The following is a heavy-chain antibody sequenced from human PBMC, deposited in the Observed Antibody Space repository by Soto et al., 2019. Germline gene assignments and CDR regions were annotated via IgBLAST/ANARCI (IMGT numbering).Heavy chain of an antibody. V-gene: IGHV5-10-1*01. CDR2: IDPIDSST. CDR3: ARRGVDSSPAHGMDV. Sequence: GESLKISCKGSGYSFTSYWISWVRQMPGKGLGWMGRIDPIDSSTNYSTSFQGHVTISADKSISTAYLQWSSLKASDTAMYYCARRGVDSSPAHGMDVSGQGTTVTVSS. D-gene: IGHD3-3*01. J-gene: IGHJ6*02. CDR1: GYSFTSYW.